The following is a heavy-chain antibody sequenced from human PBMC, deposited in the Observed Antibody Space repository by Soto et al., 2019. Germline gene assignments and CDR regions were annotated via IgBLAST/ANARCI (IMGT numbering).Heavy chain of an antibody. CDR3: ARAHEGNSDFLSVYPYAFDY. J-gene: IGHJ4*02. D-gene: IGHD3-3*01. Sequence: GGSLRLSCSVSGFIFSTYGMNWVRQSPGKGLEWVSSISSSRSYIYYADSVRGRFTISRDNAKELLFLQMNSLRAEDTAVYYCARAHEGNSDFLSVYPYAFDYWGPGTQVTVSS. CDR2: ISSSRSYI. V-gene: IGHV3-21*01. CDR1: GFIFSTYG.